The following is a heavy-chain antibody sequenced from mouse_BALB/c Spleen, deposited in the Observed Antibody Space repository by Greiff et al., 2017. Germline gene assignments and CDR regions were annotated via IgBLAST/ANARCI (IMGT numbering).Heavy chain of an antibody. J-gene: IGHJ4*01. CDR1: GYSITSDYA. D-gene: IGHD3-1*01. V-gene: IGHV3-2*02. CDR3: ARGATGTHYAMDY. CDR2: ISYSGST. Sequence: EVKLMESGPGLVKPSQSLSLTCTVTGYSITSDYAWNWIRQFPGNKLEWMGYISYSGSTSYNPSLKSRISITRDTSKNQFFLQLNSVTTEDTATYYCARGATGTHYAMDYWGQGTSVTVSS.